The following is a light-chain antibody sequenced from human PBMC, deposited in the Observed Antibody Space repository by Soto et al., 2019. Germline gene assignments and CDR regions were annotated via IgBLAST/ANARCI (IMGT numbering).Light chain of an antibody. V-gene: IGKV1-39*01. J-gene: IGKJ1*01. CDR1: QSIANY. CDR3: QQSYNNPET. CDR2: AAS. Sequence: IQMTQSPSSLSASVGDRVTITCRASQSIANYLNWYQQKPGKAPKLLIYAASTLESGVPSRFSGSGSGTDFTLTISSLQPEDFATYYCQQSYNNPETFGQGTKVEIK.